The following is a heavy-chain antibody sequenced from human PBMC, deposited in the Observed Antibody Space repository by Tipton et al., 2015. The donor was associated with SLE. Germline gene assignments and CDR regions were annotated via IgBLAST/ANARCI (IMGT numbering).Heavy chain of an antibody. J-gene: IGHJ4*02. Sequence: SGFTFSSYGMHWVRQAPGKGLEWVAFIRYDGSNKYYADSVKGRFTISRDNSKSTLYLQMNSLRAEDTAVYYCAKDRSRYCSSTSCYLDYWGQGTLVTVSS. CDR1: GFTFSSYG. V-gene: IGHV3-30*02. D-gene: IGHD2-2*01. CDR3: AKDRSRYCSSTSCYLDY. CDR2: IRYDGSNK.